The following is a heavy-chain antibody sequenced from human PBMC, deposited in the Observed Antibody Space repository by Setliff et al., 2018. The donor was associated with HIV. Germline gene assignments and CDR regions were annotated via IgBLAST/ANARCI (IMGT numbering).Heavy chain of an antibody. Sequence: SETLSLTCAVYGGSLTDYDWAWIRQTPAKGLEWIGEISHSGRTNYNPSLKTRLIISRDTSKNQFSLRLSSATVADTAIYYCARAFEGYCSGASCHWLDSWGQGTQVTVSS. CDR2: ISHSGRT. CDR3: ARAFEGYCSGASCHWLDS. V-gene: IGHV4-34*01. D-gene: IGHD2-15*01. CDR1: GGSLTDYD. J-gene: IGHJ5*01.